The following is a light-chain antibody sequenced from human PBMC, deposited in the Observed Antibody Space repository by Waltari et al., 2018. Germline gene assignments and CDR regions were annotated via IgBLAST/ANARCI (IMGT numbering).Light chain of an antibody. CDR2: RNT. Sequence: QSVLTQPPSASGTPGQRVTISCSGSSSNIGSNYLYWYQQLPGTAPKLPIYRNTQRPSGVPDRFSGSKSGTSASLAISGLRSEDEADYYCAAWDDSLSGVVFGGGTKLTVL. CDR1: SSNIGSNY. V-gene: IGLV1-47*01. J-gene: IGLJ2*01. CDR3: AAWDDSLSGVV.